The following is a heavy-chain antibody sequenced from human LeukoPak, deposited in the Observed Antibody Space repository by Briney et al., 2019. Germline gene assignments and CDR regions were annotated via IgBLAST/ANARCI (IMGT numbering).Heavy chain of an antibody. Sequence: GRSLRLSCAASGFTFSSYGMHRVRQAPGKGLEWVAVISYDGSNKYYADSVKGRFTISRDNSKNTLYLQMNSLRAEDTAVYYCAKDAAIVVTNGDFDYWGQGTLVTVSS. CDR1: GFTFSSYG. CDR2: ISYDGSNK. CDR3: AKDAAIVVTNGDFDY. V-gene: IGHV3-30*18. J-gene: IGHJ4*02. D-gene: IGHD5-12*01.